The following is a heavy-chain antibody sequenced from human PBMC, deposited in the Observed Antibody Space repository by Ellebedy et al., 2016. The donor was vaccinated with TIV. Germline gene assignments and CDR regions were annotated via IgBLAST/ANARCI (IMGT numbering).Heavy chain of an antibody. CDR3: ARGGPGGDNWFFGL. D-gene: IGHD3-10*01. CDR2: SGAAGDT. CDR1: GFSLTGSD. Sequence: GESLKISCAASGFSLTGSDLHWVRRPRGKGLGWVSASGAAGDTYYPDSVRGRFTISRESAKNSFYLQMNSLTAGDPAVYYCARGGPGGDNWFFGLWGRGTQVTVSS. J-gene: IGHJ2*01. V-gene: IGHV3-13*01.